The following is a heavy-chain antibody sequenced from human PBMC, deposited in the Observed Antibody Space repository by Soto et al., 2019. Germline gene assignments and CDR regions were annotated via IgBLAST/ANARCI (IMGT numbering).Heavy chain of an antibody. D-gene: IGHD6-13*01. V-gene: IGHV4-59*01. CDR3: ARDGIAAAGTGDYYYYYGMDV. Sequence: SETLSLTWTVSGGSISSYYWSRIRQPPGKGLEWIGYIYYSGSTNYNPSLKSRVTISVDTSKNQFSLKLSSVTAADTAVYYCARDGIAAAGTGDYYYYYGMDVWGQGTTVTVSS. CDR1: GGSISSYY. CDR2: IYYSGST. J-gene: IGHJ6*02.